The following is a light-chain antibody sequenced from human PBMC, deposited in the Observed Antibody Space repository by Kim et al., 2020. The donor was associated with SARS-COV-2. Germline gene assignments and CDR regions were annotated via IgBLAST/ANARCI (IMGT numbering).Light chain of an antibody. CDR3: QHYDSLPLT. CDR2: GAS. V-gene: IGKV3-15*01. J-gene: IGKJ4*01. Sequence: VSPGERATLSCRASQSVGDSLAWYQQKSGQAPRLLIYGASTRATGIPARFSGSGSGAEFTLTINSLQSEDFAVYYCQHYDSLPLTFGGGTKVDIK. CDR1: QSVGDS.